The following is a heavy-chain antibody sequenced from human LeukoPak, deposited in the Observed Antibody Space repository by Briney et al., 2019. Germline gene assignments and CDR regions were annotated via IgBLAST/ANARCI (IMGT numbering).Heavy chain of an antibody. V-gene: IGHV4-59*08. J-gene: IGHJ4*02. CDR3: ARGAQWLDY. Sequence: SGTLSLTCTVSGGSISNYYWSWIRQPPGKGLEWIGYIYYSGSTNYNPSLKSRVTISVDTSKNQFSLKLSSVTAADTAVYYCARGAQWLDYWGQGTLVTVSS. CDR1: GGSISNYY. D-gene: IGHD3-22*01. CDR2: IYYSGST.